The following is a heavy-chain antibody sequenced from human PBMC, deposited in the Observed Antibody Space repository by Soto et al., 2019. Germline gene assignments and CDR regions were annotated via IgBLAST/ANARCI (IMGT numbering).Heavy chain of an antibody. D-gene: IGHD3-3*01. CDR2: ISAYNGNT. CDR1: GYTFTSYG. V-gene: IGHV1-18*01. Sequence: GASVKGSCKASGYTFTSYGISWVRQAPGQGLEWMGWISAYNGNTNYAQKLQGRVTMTTDTSTSTAYMELRSLRSDDTAVYYCARGFWSGYYTRWFDPWGQGTLVTVSS. CDR3: ARGFWSGYYTRWFDP. J-gene: IGHJ5*02.